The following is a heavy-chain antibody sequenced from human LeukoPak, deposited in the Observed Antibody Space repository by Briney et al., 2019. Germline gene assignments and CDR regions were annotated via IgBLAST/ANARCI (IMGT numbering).Heavy chain of an antibody. J-gene: IGHJ4*02. V-gene: IGHV3-48*02. D-gene: IGHD1-20*01. CDR3: ARSQYNWNYVGY. CDR2: ISGRSTTI. CDR1: GFTFSSYS. Sequence: GGSLRLSCAASGFTFSSYSMNWVRQAPGKGLEWVSYISGRSTTIYYADSVKGRFTISRDNAKNSLYLQMDSLRDEDTAVYYCARSQYNWNYVGYWGQGTLVTVSS.